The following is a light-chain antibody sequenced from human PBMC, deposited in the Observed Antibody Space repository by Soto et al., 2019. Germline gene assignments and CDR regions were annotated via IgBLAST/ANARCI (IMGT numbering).Light chain of an antibody. V-gene: IGKV3-15*01. CDR2: GAS. J-gene: IGKJ4*02. CDR3: QQYRNLPHT. Sequence: IVVTKSPVTLSVSQEARVTLSCRASQSVDINLAWYQQKPGQAPRLLIYGASTRATDMPGRFSGRGSGTEFTLTIISLQSEDFAAYYCQQYRNLPHTFGEGTKVDI. CDR1: QSVDIN.